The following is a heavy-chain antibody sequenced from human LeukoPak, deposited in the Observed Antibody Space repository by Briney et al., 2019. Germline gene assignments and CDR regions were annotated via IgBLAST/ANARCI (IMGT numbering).Heavy chain of an antibody. J-gene: IGHJ4*02. CDR2: IYYSGST. V-gene: IGHV4-30-4*01. Sequence: SQTLSLTCTVSGGSISSGDYYWSWIRQPPGKGLEWIGNIYYSGSTYYNPSLKSRVTISVDTSKNQFSLKLSSVTAADTAVYYCARRLPRGGSSSSPRPQGGVLFDYWGQGTLVTVSS. CDR1: GGSISSGDYY. CDR3: ARRLPRGGSSSSPRPQGGVLFDY. D-gene: IGHD6-6*01.